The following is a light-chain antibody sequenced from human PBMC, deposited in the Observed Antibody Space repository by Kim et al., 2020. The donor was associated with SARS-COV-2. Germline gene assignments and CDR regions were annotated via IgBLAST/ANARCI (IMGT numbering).Light chain of an antibody. V-gene: IGLV3-19*01. J-gene: IGLJ1*01. CDR1: SLRSYY. Sequence: LGQKVRITCQGDSLRSYYASCYQQKPGQAPLLVIYAKTNRPSGIPDRFSGSSSGNTASLTITGAQAEDEADYYCFSRDTDGPHNYVFGTGTKVTVL. CDR3: FSRDTDGPHNYV. CDR2: AKT.